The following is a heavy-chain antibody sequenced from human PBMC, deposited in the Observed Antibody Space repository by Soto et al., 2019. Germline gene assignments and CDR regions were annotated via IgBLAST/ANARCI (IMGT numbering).Heavy chain of an antibody. V-gene: IGHV3-48*01. J-gene: IGHJ3*02. Sequence: GGSLRLSCAASGFTFSSYSMNWVRQAPGKGLEWVSYISSSSSTIYYADSVKGRFTISRDNAKNSLYLQMNSLRAEDTAVYYCARDPMTTVTLDAFDIWGQGTMVTVSS. CDR2: ISSSSSTI. CDR1: GFTFSSYS. CDR3: ARDPMTTVTLDAFDI. D-gene: IGHD4-17*01.